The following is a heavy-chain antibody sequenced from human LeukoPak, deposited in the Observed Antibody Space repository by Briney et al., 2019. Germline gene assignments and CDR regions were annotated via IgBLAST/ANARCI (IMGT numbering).Heavy chain of an antibody. J-gene: IGHJ4*02. Sequence: GGSLRLSCAASGFTFSSYWMHWVRQAPGKGLVWVSRINSDGSSTSYADSVKGRFTISRDNSKNTLYLQMNSLRAEDTAVYYCAKDGYDSSGHDIAFGYWGQGTLVTVSS. CDR3: AKDGYDSSGHDIAFGY. D-gene: IGHD3-22*01. CDR1: GFTFSSYW. V-gene: IGHV3-74*01. CDR2: INSDGSST.